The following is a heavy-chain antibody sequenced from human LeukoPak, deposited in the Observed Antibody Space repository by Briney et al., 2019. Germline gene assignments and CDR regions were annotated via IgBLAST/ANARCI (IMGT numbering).Heavy chain of an antibody. CDR1: GGTFSSYA. D-gene: IGHD5-24*01. Sequence: SVKVSCKASGGTFSSYAISWVRQAPGQGLEWMGGIIPIFGTANYAQKFQGRVTITADESTSTVYMELSSLRSEDTAVYYCARDRGDGYNTGVFDYWGQGTLVTVSS. V-gene: IGHV1-69*01. CDR2: IIPIFGTA. CDR3: ARDRGDGYNTGVFDY. J-gene: IGHJ4*02.